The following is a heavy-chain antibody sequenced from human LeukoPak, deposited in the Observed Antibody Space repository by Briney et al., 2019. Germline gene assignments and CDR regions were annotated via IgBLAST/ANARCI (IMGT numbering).Heavy chain of an antibody. D-gene: IGHD3-22*01. CDR3: AKDADISVQLVVITSFDS. J-gene: IGHJ4*02. Sequence: HPGGSLRLSCAASRFTFSRYGMNWVRQTPGKGLEWVSAISGSGDRTYHADSVRGRFTISRDNSKNMLYLKMNSLRAEDTALYYCAKDADISVQLVVITSFDSWGQGTLVTVSS. CDR2: ISGSGDRT. V-gene: IGHV3-23*01. CDR1: RFTFSRYG.